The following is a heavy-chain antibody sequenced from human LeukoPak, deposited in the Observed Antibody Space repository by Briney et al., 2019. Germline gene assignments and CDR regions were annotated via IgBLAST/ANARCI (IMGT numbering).Heavy chain of an antibody. V-gene: IGHV4-30-4*08. Sequence: SETLSLTCTVFGGSLNSGSYYWSWIRHHPGKGLEWIGYISYRGSTHSNPSLKSRVSISADTSKNQFSLKLSSVTAADTAVYYCARCELRYFDWLFPDYWGQGTLVTVSS. CDR3: ARCELRYFDWLFPDY. CDR2: ISYRGST. CDR1: GGSLNSGSYY. J-gene: IGHJ4*02. D-gene: IGHD3-9*01.